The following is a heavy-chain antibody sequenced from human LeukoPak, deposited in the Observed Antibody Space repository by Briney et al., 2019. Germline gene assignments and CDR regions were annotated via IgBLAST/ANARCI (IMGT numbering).Heavy chain of an antibody. D-gene: IGHD6-13*01. J-gene: IGHJ6*03. CDR3: ARGPVFSSSWDGYYYYMDV. CDR2: IIPIFGTA. V-gene: IGHV1-69*01. Sequence: GSSVKVCCKASGGTFSSYAISWVRQAPGQGLEWTGGIIPIFGTANYAQKFQGRVTITADESTSTAYMELSSLRSEDTAVYYCARGPVFSSSWDGYYYYMDVWGKGTTVTVSS. CDR1: GGTFSSYA.